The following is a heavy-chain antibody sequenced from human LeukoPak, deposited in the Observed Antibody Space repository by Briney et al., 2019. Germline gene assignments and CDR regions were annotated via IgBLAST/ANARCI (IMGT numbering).Heavy chain of an antibody. D-gene: IGHD1-26*01. CDR3: ARDRPGGGSYDYFDY. Sequence: GGSLRLSCAASGFTFSSYNMNWVRQAPGKGWNGAYPISSSSSYIYYADSVKGRFTISRDNAKNSLYLQMNSLRAEDTAVYYCARDRPGGGSYDYFDYWGQGTLVTVSS. V-gene: IGHV3-21*01. J-gene: IGHJ4*02. CDR2: ISSSSSYI. CDR1: GFTFSSYN.